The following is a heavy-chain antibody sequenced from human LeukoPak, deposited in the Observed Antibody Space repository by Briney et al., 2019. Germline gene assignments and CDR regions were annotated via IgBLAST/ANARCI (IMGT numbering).Heavy chain of an antibody. CDR2: ISSSSSYI. V-gene: IGHV3-21*04. Sequence: GGSLRLSCAASGFTFSSYSMNWVRQAPGKGLEWVSSISSSSSYIYYADSVKGRFTISRDNAKNSLYLQMNSLRAEDTAVYYCAKSRSSLGPSSLDYWGQGALVTVSS. CDR3: AKSRSSLGPSSLDY. CDR1: GFTFSSYS. D-gene: IGHD6-6*01. J-gene: IGHJ4*02.